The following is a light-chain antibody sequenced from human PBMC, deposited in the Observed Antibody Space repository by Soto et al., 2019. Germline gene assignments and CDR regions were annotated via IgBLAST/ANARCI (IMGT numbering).Light chain of an antibody. CDR2: GAS. V-gene: IGKV3-15*01. CDR1: QDVSSN. J-gene: IGKJ4*01. Sequence: MEMASSSAALSVPPGEGAPLSCRARQDVSSNLAWYQQKPGQAPSLLIYGASTRATGTPARFSGSGSGTEFTLTISSRQSEEYAVYFCQQDIHWPLTFGGGTKVDIK. CDR3: QQDIHWPLT.